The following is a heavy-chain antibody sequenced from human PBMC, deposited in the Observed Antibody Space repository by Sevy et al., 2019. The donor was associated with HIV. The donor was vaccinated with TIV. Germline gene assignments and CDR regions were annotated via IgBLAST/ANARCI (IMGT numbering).Heavy chain of an antibody. Sequence: SLRLSCTASGFMFDDFAMHWVRQRPGKGLEWVSTINWNSGKVDYVDSVKGRFSVSRDNAKSSLFIEMTSLRGEDTALYYCVKDLTVTTSEGDFHYGMDVWGQGTTVTVSS. V-gene: IGHV3-9*01. CDR2: INWNSGKV. J-gene: IGHJ6*02. D-gene: IGHD4-4*01. CDR1: GFMFDDFA. CDR3: VKDLTVTTSEGDFHYGMDV.